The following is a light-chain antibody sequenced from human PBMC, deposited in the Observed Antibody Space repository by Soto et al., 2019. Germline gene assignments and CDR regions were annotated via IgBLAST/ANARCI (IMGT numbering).Light chain of an antibody. J-gene: IGLJ1*01. Sequence: QSVLTQPPSVSEAPGQRVTISCTGSSSNIGAGYEAHWYQQVPGTAPKLLIYENNNRPSGVPDRFSGSKSGTSASLVITGLQAEDEAEYYCQSYDSSLSGYVFGTGTTVTVL. CDR1: SSNIGAGYE. CDR2: ENN. V-gene: IGLV1-40*01. CDR3: QSYDSSLSGYV.